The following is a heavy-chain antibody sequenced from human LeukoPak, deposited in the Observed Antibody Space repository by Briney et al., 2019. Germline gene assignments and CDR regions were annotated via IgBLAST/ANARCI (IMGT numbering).Heavy chain of an antibody. D-gene: IGHD2-2*01. CDR3: ARRALRYCSSTSCPAQYYGVDV. CDR1: GFIFSSYW. CDR2: IKEDGSEK. Sequence: GGSLRLSCAASGFIFSSYWMSWVRQAPGKGLEWVANIKEDGSEKYYVDSVKGRFTISRDNAKNSLYLQTNSLRAEDTAVYYCARRALRYCSSTSCPAQYYGVDVWGKGSTVTVSS. J-gene: IGHJ6*04. V-gene: IGHV3-7*03.